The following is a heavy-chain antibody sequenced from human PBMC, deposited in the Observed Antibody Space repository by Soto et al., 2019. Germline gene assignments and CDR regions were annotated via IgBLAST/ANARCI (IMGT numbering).Heavy chain of an antibody. CDR2: ISSSGSTI. V-gene: IGHV3-48*03. Sequence: EVQLVESGGGLVQPGGSLRLSCAASGFTFSSYEMNWVRQAPGKGLEWVSYISSSGSTIYYADSVKGRFTISRDNAKNSMYLQMNRLSAEDTAVYYCARGSQRGTTHDSEDYWGQGTLVTVSS. J-gene: IGHJ4*02. D-gene: IGHD3-22*01. CDR3: ARGSQRGTTHDSEDY. CDR1: GFTFSSYE.